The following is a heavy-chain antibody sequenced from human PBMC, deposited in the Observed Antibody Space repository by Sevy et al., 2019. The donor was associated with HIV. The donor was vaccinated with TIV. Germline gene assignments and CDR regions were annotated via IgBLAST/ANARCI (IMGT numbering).Heavy chain of an antibody. CDR3: VRGGVWRDYSYCDYGMDV. Sequence: GGSLRLSCTASGYSFNSSGMHWVRQAPGKGLEWVAVIWYDSSKKYYGDSVKGRFTISRDNSRNTLFLQMNSLRGEDTAIYYCVRGGVWRDYSYCDYGMDVWGQGTTVTVSS. D-gene: IGHD3-3*01. V-gene: IGHV3-33*01. CDR2: IWYDSSKK. J-gene: IGHJ6*02. CDR1: GYSFNSSG.